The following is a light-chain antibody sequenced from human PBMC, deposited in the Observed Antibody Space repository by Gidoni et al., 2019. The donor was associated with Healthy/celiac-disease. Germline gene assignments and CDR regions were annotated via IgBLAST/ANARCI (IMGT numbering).Light chain of an antibody. J-gene: IGKJ1*01. CDR2: AAS. V-gene: IGKV1-39*01. CDR1: QSISSY. CDR3: QQRYSTPRT. Sequence: DVQMTRSPSSLSASVGDRVTITCRASQSISSYLNWYQQKPGKAPKLLIYAASSLQSGVPSRFRGSGSGTDFTLTISSLQPEDFATYYCQQRYSTPRTFGQGTKVEIK.